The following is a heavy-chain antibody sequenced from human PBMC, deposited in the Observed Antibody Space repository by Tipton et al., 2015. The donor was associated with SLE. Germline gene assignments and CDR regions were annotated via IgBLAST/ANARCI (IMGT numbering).Heavy chain of an antibody. CDR1: GGSISSSSYY. J-gene: IGHJ4*02. Sequence: TLSLTCTVSGGSISSSSYYWGWIRQPPGKGLEWIGSIYYSGSTYYNPSLKSRVTISVDTSKNQFSLKLSSVTAADTAVYYCARVGAGGFDYWGRGTLVTVSS. D-gene: IGHD3-16*01. CDR2: IYYSGST. V-gene: IGHV4-39*07. CDR3: ARVGAGGFDY.